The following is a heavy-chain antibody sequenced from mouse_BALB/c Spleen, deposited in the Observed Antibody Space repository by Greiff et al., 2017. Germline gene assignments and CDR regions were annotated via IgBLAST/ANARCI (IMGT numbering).Heavy chain of an antibody. J-gene: IGHJ4*01. D-gene: IGHD5-5*01. Sequence: VQLQQSGPGLVAPSQSLSITCTVSGFSLTGYGVNWVRQPPGKGLEWLGMIWGDGSTDYNSALKSRLSISKDNSKSQVFLKMNSLQTDDTARYYCARVLPLYAMDYWGQGTSVTVSS. CDR1: GFSLTGYG. CDR3: ARVLPLYAMDY. CDR2: IWGDGST. V-gene: IGHV2-6-7*01.